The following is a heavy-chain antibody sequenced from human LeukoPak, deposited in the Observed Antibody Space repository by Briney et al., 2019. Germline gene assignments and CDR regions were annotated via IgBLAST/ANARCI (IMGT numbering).Heavy chain of an antibody. D-gene: IGHD3-10*01. CDR2: FDPEDGET. V-gene: IGHV1-24*01. CDR3: AAAFGGSGSDWAPYYYYGMDV. J-gene: IGHJ6*02. Sequence: ASVKVSCKVSGYTLTELTMHWVRQAPGKGLEWMGGFDPEDGETIYAQKFQGRVTMTEDTSTDTAYMELSSLRSEDTAVYYCAAAFGGSGSDWAPYYYYGMDVWGQGTTVTVSS. CDR1: GYTLTELT.